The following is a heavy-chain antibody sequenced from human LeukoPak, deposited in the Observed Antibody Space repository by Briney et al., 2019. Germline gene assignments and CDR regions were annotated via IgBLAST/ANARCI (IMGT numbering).Heavy chain of an antibody. Sequence: GGSLRLSCAASGFTSSSYGMHWVRQAPGKGLVWVSRIDSEGSSTSYADSVKGRFTISRDNANNTLYVQMNSLTAEDTAVYYCARCSSTSCPYWGQGTLVTVSS. V-gene: IGHV3-74*01. J-gene: IGHJ4*02. CDR1: GFTSSSYG. CDR2: IDSEGSST. D-gene: IGHD2-2*01. CDR3: ARCSSTSCPY.